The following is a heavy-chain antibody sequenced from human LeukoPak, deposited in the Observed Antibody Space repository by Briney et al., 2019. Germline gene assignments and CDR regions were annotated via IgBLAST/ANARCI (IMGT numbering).Heavy chain of an antibody. CDR3: ARVHNHCTNGVCYTNWFDP. CDR2: IIPIFGAA. D-gene: IGHD2-8*01. V-gene: IGHV1-69*06. J-gene: IGHJ5*02. Sequence: SVKVSCKPSRGTFSSYAISGVRQAPGQGLEWMGRIIPIFGAANYAQKFQGRVTITADKSTSTAYMELSSMSSEDTAVYYCARVHNHCTNGVCYTNWFDPWGQGTLVTVSS. CDR1: RGTFSSYA.